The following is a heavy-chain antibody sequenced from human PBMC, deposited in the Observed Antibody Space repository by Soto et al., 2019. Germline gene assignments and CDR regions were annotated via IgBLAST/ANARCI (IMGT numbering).Heavy chain of an antibody. J-gene: IGHJ5*02. D-gene: IGHD2-2*01. CDR1: GGSISSGTYF. Sequence: SETLSLTCSVSGGSISSGTYFWSWIRQHTGKGPEWIGYINYSGSTYYDASLKSRVTISVDTSKDQFSLKLSSVTAADTAVYYCAKYLNTAGWFDPWGQGSLVTVSA. CDR2: INYSGST. V-gene: IGHV4-31*03. CDR3: AKYLNTAGWFDP.